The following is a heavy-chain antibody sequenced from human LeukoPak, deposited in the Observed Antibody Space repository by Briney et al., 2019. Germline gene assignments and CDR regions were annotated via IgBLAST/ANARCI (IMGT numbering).Heavy chain of an antibody. J-gene: IGHJ5*02. CDR3: ARRGTSWYDWFDP. V-gene: IGHV4-59*08. D-gene: IGHD6-13*01. CDR1: GGSISGYY. CDR2: IYINGTT. Sequence: SETLSLTCTVSGGSISGYYWSWIRQPPGKGLEWIGYIYINGTTNYNPSPKRRVTISVDTSKNHFSLKLTSVTAADTAVYYCARRGTSWYDWFDPWGQGTLVTVSS.